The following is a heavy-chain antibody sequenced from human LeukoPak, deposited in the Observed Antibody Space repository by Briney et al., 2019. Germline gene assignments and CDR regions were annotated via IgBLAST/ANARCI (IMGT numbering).Heavy chain of an antibody. D-gene: IGHD3-22*01. J-gene: IGHJ4*02. Sequence: SETLSLTCTVSGGSISSYYWSWIRQPAGKGLEWIGRIYTSGSTNYNPSLKSRVTMSVDTSKNQFSLKLSSVTAADTAVYYCARDGYYYDSSGYYVKMYYFDYWGQGTLVTVSS. CDR3: ARDGYYYDSSGYYVKMYYFDY. CDR1: GGSISSYY. CDR2: IYTSGST. V-gene: IGHV4-4*07.